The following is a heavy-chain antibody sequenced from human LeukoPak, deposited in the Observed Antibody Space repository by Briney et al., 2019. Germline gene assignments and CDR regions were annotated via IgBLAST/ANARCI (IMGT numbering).Heavy chain of an antibody. J-gene: IGHJ5*02. V-gene: IGHV1-8*01. CDR1: GYTFTSYD. Sequence: EASVKVSCKASGYTFTSYDINWVRQATGQGLEWMGWMNPNSGNTGYAQKFQGRVTMTRNTSISRAYMELRSRRSEAPAVYYCARGEYRSSPGNWFDPWGQGTLVTVSS. CDR2: MNPNSGNT. D-gene: IGHD6-6*01. CDR3: ARGEYRSSPGNWFDP.